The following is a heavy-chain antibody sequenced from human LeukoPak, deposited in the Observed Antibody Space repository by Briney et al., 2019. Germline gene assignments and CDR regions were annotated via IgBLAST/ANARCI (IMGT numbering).Heavy chain of an antibody. CDR2: VNPNSGNT. Sequence: ASVKVSCKASGYTFTSYDINWVRQATGQGLEWMGWVNPNSGNTGYAQKFQGGVTMTRDTSIRTVYMELSSLRSEDTAVYYCARGMIRGVQGPWGQGTQVTVSS. J-gene: IGHJ5*02. CDR3: ARGMIRGVQGP. CDR1: GYTFTSYD. V-gene: IGHV1-8*01. D-gene: IGHD3-10*01.